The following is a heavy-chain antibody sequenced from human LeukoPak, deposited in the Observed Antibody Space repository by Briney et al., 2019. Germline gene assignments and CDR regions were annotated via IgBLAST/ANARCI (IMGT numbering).Heavy chain of an antibody. CDR2: ISGSGDTT. J-gene: IGHJ4*02. D-gene: IGHD5-18*01. V-gene: IGHV3-23*01. CDR1: GFTFSTFA. CDR3: ARGIQLWLDLDY. Sequence: GGSLRLSCTASGFTFSTFAMGWVRQAPGKGLQWVSGISGSGDTTYYADSVKGRFAISRDNSENTLYLQMNSLRAEDTAVYYCARGIQLWLDLDYWGQGTLVTVSS.